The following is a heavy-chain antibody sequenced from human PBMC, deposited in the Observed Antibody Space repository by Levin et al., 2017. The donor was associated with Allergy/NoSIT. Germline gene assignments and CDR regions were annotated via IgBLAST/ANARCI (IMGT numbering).Heavy chain of an antibody. CDR2: ISYDGSNT. V-gene: IGHV3-30*18. Sequence: HAGGSLRLSCAASGFTLTTYDIYWVRQAPGKGLEWVAVISYDGSNTYYGDSVKGRFTISRDNSKNKVYLQMNSLRAEDTAVYYCVKGPYCTTSSCYKAFDIWNQGTMVTVSA. CDR3: VKGPYCTTSSCYKAFDI. CDR1: GFTLTTYD. D-gene: IGHD2-2*02. J-gene: IGHJ3*02.